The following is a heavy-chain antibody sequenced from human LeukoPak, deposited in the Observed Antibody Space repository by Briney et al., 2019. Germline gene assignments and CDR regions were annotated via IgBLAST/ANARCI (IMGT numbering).Heavy chain of an antibody. Sequence: GGSLRLSCAASGFTVSSNYMSWVRQAPGKGLEWVSVIYSGGSTYYADSVKGRFTISRDNSKNTLYLQMNSLRAEDTAVYYCARGLHYYDSSGYVLDYWGQGTLVAVSS. D-gene: IGHD3-22*01. V-gene: IGHV3-66*01. J-gene: IGHJ4*02. CDR1: GFTVSSNY. CDR3: ARGLHYYDSSGYVLDY. CDR2: IYSGGST.